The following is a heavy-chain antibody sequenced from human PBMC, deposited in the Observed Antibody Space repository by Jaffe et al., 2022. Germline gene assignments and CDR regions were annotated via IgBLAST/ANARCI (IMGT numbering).Heavy chain of an antibody. CDR1: GGSISSSSYY. J-gene: IGHJ4*02. CDR3: ARHPNLQLRYFDWESSMGYDYFDY. D-gene: IGHD3-9*01. Sequence: QLQLQESGPGLVKPSETLSLTCTVSGGSISSSSYYWGWIRQPPGKGLEWIGSIYYSGSTYYNPSLKSRVTISVDTSKNQFSLKLSSVTAADTAVYYCARHPNLQLRYFDWESSMGYDYFDYWGQGTLVTVSS. CDR2: IYYSGST. V-gene: IGHV4-39*01.